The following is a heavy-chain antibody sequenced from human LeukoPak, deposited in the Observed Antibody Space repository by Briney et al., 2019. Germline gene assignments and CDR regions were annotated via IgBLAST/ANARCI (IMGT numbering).Heavy chain of an antibody. CDR2: MNPNSGNT. CDR1: GYTFTSYD. V-gene: IGHV1-8*01. J-gene: IGHJ6*02. Sequence: ASVKVSCKASGYTFTSYDINWVRQATGQGPEWMGWMNPNSGNTGYAQKFQGRVTMTRNTSISTAYMELSSLRSEDTAVYYCARVQYYYYYYGMDVWGQGTTVTVSS. CDR3: ARVQYYYYYYGMDV.